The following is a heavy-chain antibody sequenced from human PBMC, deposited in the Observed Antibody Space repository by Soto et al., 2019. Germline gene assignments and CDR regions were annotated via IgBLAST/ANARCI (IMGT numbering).Heavy chain of an antibody. Sequence: QVQLQESGPGLVKPSQTLSLTCTVSGGSISSGGYYWSWIRQHPGKGLEWIGYIYYSGSTYYNPSLKSRVTISVDTSKNQFSLKLSSVTAADTAVYYCARDVKGDILTGYYNRWFDPWGQGTLVTVSS. J-gene: IGHJ5*02. CDR3: ARDVKGDILTGYYNRWFDP. CDR2: IYYSGST. V-gene: IGHV4-31*03. D-gene: IGHD3-9*01. CDR1: GGSISSGGYY.